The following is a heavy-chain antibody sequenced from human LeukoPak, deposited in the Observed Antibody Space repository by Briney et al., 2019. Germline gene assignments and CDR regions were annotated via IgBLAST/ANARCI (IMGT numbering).Heavy chain of an antibody. D-gene: IGHD3-10*01. CDR3: AGLLGEAYGSGSYDY. Sequence: ASVKVSCKASGDTFTSYGISWVRQAPGQGLEWMVWISAYNGNTNYAQKLQGRVTMTTDTSTSTAYTELRSLRSDDTAVYYCAGLLGEAYGSGSYDYWGQGTLVTVSS. CDR1: GDTFTSYG. V-gene: IGHV1-18*01. J-gene: IGHJ4*02. CDR2: ISAYNGNT.